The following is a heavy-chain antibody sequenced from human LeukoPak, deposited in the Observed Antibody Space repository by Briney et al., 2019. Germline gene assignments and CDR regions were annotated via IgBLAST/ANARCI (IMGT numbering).Heavy chain of an antibody. D-gene: IGHD5-12*01. V-gene: IGHV3-21*01. Sequence: GGSLRLSCAASGSTFSSYSMNWVRQAPGKGLEWVSSISSSSYIYYADSVKGRFTISRDNAKNSLYLQMNSLRAEDTAVYYCARDPLGLPYDYWGQGTLVTVSS. J-gene: IGHJ4*02. CDR2: ISSSSYI. CDR3: ARDPLGLPYDY. CDR1: GSTFSSYS.